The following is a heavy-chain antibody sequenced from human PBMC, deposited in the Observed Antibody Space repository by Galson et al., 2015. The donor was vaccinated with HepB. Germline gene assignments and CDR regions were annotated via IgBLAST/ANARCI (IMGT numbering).Heavy chain of an antibody. CDR1: FYSLTNYF. D-gene: IGHD1-1*01. Sequence: SFPSSFYSLTNYFISWVRQAPGQGPEWMGWISPYNGNINYAQSLQGRITMTTDTSTTTAYMEVRSLRSDDTAVYYCARDRQLPGDALDIWGQRTMVTVSS. V-gene: IGHV1-18*01. J-gene: IGHJ3*02. CDR3: ARDRQLPGDALDI. CDR2: ISPYNGNI.